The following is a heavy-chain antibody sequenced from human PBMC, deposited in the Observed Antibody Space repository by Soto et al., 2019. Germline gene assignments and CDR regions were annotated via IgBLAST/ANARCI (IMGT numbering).Heavy chain of an antibody. Sequence: PSETLSLTCSVSGGSISSSSYYWGWIRQPPGKGLEWIGTIYYGGSAYYNPSLKSRVTISLDTSQNQFSLKLISVTAADTAVYYRAREGKYYDILTGLRSSGMDVWGQGTTVTVSS. CDR2: IYYGGSA. V-gene: IGHV4-39*02. CDR1: GGSISSSSYY. D-gene: IGHD3-9*01. J-gene: IGHJ6*02. CDR3: AREGKYYDILTGLRSSGMDV.